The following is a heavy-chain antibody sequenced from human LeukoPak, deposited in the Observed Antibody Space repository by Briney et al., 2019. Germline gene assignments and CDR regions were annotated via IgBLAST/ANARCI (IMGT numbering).Heavy chain of an antibody. CDR3: ARGYSPTLRTTGNDY. Sequence: ASVKVSCKASGYTFNSHDINWVRQATGQGLEWMGWMNPYSGNTGYAQKFQGRVTMTRDTSINAAYLEFYSLRSEDTAVYYCARGYSPTLRTTGNDYWGQGTLVTVSS. V-gene: IGHV1-8*01. CDR1: GYTFNSHD. J-gene: IGHJ4*02. CDR2: MNPYSGNT. D-gene: IGHD1-1*01.